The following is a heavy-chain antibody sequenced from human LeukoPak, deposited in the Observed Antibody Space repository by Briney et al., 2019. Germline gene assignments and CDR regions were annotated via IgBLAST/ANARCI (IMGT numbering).Heavy chain of an antibody. V-gene: IGHV4-59*01. J-gene: IGHJ4*02. D-gene: IGHD3-22*01. CDR1: GGSISSYH. CDR2: IYYSGST. CDR3: ARGSSGYLQREPFDY. Sequence: SETLSLTCTVSGGSISSYHWSWIRQPPGKGLEWIGYIYYSGSTNYNPSLKSRVTISVDTSKNQFSLKLSSVTAADTAVYYCARGSSGYLQREPFDYWGQGTLVTVSS.